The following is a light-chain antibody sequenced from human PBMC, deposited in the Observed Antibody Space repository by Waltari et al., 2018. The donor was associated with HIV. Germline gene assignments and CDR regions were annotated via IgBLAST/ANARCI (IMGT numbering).Light chain of an antibody. Sequence: QSVLAQPPSVSGAPGQRVTISCTGSRSNIGAASHVYWYPHLPGTATKLLIYGNSHRPSGVPNRFAGSKSDSSASLAITGLQAEDEADYYCQSYDRSLSAWVFGGGTRLNVL. CDR1: RSNIGAASH. CDR2: GNS. CDR3: QSYDRSLSAWV. V-gene: IGLV1-40*01. J-gene: IGLJ3*02.